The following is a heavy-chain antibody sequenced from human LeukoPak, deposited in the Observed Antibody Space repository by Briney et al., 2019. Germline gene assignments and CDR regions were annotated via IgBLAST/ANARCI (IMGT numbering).Heavy chain of an antibody. D-gene: IGHD3-22*01. Sequence: SVKVSCKASGGTSSSYAISWVRQAPGQGLEWMGGIIPIFGTANYAQKFQGRVTTTTDESTSTAYMELSSLRSEDTAVYYCARDTEIVTGAFDIWGQGTMVTVSS. CDR2: IIPIFGTA. J-gene: IGHJ3*02. CDR3: ARDTEIVTGAFDI. V-gene: IGHV1-69*05. CDR1: GGTSSSYA.